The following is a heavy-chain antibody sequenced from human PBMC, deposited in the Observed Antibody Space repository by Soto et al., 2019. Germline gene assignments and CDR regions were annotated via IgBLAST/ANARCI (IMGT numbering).Heavy chain of an antibody. J-gene: IGHJ3*01. Sequence: GESLKISCKASGYKFTTFWLNWVRQTPGKGLEWLGRIDPTDSFTNYSPPFEGHVTISVDRSISTAYLQWDSLQASDTAIYYCARPASGGSRDAFDVWGQGTTVTVSS. D-gene: IGHD2-15*01. V-gene: IGHV5-10-1*01. CDR2: IDPTDSFT. CDR3: ARPASGGSRDAFDV. CDR1: GYKFTTFW.